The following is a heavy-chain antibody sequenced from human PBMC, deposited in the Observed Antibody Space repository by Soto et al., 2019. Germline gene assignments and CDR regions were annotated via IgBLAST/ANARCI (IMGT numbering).Heavy chain of an antibody. Sequence: ASVKVSCKASGYTFTSYGISWVRQMPGKGQEWMGIIYPGDSDTRYSPSFHGQVTISADNSITTAYLQWSGLKASDTAMFYCARLGYCSGGSCYPASSYYYGMDGLGQGTTFTVSS. J-gene: IGHJ6*02. CDR3: ARLGYCSGGSCYPASSYYYGMDG. CDR1: GYTFTSYG. V-gene: IGHV5-51*01. D-gene: IGHD2-15*01. CDR2: IYPGDSDT.